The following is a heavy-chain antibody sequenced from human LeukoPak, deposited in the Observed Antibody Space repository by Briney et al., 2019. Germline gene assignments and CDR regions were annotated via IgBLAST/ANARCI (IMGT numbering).Heavy chain of an antibody. J-gene: IGHJ3*02. D-gene: IGHD1-1*01. CDR1: GFTFSSYE. CDR2: ISSSSTYI. CDR3: ARDHEQVVQLDAFDI. V-gene: IGHV3-21*01. Sequence: GGSLRLSCAASGFTFSSYEMNWVRQAPGKGLEWVSSISSSSTYIYYADSVKGRFTISRDDAKNSLYLQMNSLRAEDTAVYYCARDHEQVVQLDAFDIWGQGTMVTVSS.